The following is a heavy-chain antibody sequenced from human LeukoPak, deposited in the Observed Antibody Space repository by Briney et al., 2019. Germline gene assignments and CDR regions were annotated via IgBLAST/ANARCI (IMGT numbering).Heavy chain of an antibody. V-gene: IGHV4-59*01. Sequence: SETLSLTCTVSGGSISSYYWIWIRQPPGKGLEWIWYIYYTGSTNYNPSLKSRVTISVDTSNNQFSLKLSSVTAADTAVYYCARGSNYGSGGYYYGMDVWGQGTTVTVSS. J-gene: IGHJ6*02. CDR1: GGSISSYY. CDR2: IYYTGST. CDR3: ARGSNYGSGGYYYGMDV. D-gene: IGHD3-10*01.